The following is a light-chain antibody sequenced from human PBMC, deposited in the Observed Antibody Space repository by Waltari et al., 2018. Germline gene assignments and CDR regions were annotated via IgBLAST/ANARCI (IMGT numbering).Light chain of an antibody. Sequence: DIHLTQSPSTLSASVGDRVTITCRASQNIDTWLAWYQQKPGKAPKLLISKASYLQSGVPSRFSGRGSGTEFTLTIDSLQPDDFATYHCQQYNSYSCGFGPGTTVDLK. CDR3: QQYNSYSCG. J-gene: IGKJ3*01. CDR1: QNIDTW. CDR2: KAS. V-gene: IGKV1-5*03.